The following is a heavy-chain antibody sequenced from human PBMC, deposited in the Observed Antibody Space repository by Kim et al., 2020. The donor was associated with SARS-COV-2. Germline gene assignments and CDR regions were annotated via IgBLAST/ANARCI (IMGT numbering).Heavy chain of an antibody. J-gene: IGHJ4*02. CDR3: ARRRVTIGAADTTLYYLDS. V-gene: IGHV4-59*08. Sequence: SESLSLTCTVSGDSTSSYYWSWIRQLPGKGLEWIGYRYYSETTKNNLSFQSRVTISVDTSKNQFSLNLTSVTAADTAVYYCARRRVTIGAADTTLYYLDSGGQGILVTVSS. CDR1: GDSTSSYY. D-gene: IGHD4-17*01. CDR2: RYYSETT.